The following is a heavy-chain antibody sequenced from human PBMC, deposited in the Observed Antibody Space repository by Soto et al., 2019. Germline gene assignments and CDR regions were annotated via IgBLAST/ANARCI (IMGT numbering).Heavy chain of an antibody. CDR3: ARRKEGYVPHYFDX. Sequence: ASVKVSCNASGYTFNNYEIHWVRQATGQGLEWMGCMNPYSGNTGYAQKFQGRVSFTRDTSIGTAYMELSSLKSEDTAVYYCARRKEGYVPHYFDXWGQGSLVTVSX. J-gene: IGHJ4*02. V-gene: IGHV1-8*01. D-gene: IGHD1-1*01. CDR1: GYTFNNYE. CDR2: MNPYSGNT.